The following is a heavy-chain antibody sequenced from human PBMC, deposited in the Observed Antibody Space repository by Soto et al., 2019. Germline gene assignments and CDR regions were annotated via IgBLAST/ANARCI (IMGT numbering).Heavy chain of an antibody. D-gene: IGHD3-10*02. J-gene: IGHJ4*02. V-gene: IGHV3-33*01. CDR1: GFTFSNSL. Sequence: QVQLVESGGGVVQPGRSLRLSCAASGFTFSNSLMHWVRQAPGKGLEWVAVIWEDGSEEYYADSVKGSFTISRDNSRNTLYLQMTSLRVDDMAVYYCAREPEGSVFGLDSWGQGTLVTVSS. CDR3: AREPEGSVFGLDS. CDR2: IWEDGSEE.